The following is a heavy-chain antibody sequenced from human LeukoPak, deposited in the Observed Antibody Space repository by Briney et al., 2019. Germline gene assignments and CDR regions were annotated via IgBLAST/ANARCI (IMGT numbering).Heavy chain of an antibody. J-gene: IGHJ6*02. CDR1: GYSLTELP. CDR3: ATESSPHEPHYYYYGLDV. CDR2: FDPEDGET. V-gene: IGHV1-24*01. Sequence: ASVTVSCKVSGYSLTELPMHWVRQAPGKGLEWMGGFDPEDGETIYAQKFQARVTMTEDTSTDTAYMELSSLRSEDTAVYYCATESSPHEPHYYYYGLDVWGQGTTVTVSS. D-gene: IGHD1-14*01.